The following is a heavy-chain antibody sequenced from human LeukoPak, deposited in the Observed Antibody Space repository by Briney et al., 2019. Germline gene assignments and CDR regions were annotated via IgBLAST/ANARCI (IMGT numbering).Heavy chain of an antibody. CDR2: TRKKANSYTT. J-gene: IGHJ4*02. CDR3: ARVPDSGNYDY. Sequence: GGSLRLSCAASGFTFSDHYMDWVRQAPGKGLEWVGRTRKKANSYTTEYAASVKGRFTISRDDSNSSLYLQMNSLKTEDTAVYYRARVPDSGNYDYWGQGTLVTVSS. V-gene: IGHV3-72*01. D-gene: IGHD1-26*01. CDR1: GFTFSDHY.